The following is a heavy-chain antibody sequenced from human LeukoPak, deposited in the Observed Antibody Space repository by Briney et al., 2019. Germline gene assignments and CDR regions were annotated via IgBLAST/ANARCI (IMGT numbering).Heavy chain of an antibody. CDR1: GFTFSSYS. V-gene: IGHV3-48*02. Sequence: GGSLRLSCAVSGFTFSSYSINCVRQAPGKGLGWVSYISSSSSTIYYADSVKGRFTISRDNAKNSLYLQMNSLRDQDTAVYYCARGIAAAGYYFDYWGQGTLVTVSS. CDR2: ISSSSSTI. D-gene: IGHD6-13*01. J-gene: IGHJ4*02. CDR3: ARGIAAAGYYFDY.